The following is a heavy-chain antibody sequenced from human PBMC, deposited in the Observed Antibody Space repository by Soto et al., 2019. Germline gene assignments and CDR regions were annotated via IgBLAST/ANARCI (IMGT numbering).Heavy chain of an antibody. CDR3: ARSYGGISSNDINYYYYYGRDV. V-gene: IGHV1-69*01. D-gene: IGHD3-3*02. CDR2: IIPIVGTA. J-gene: IGHJ6*02. CDR1: GGTFSSYA. Sequence: QVQRVQSVAEVKKPGSSVKVSCKAPGGTFSSYASSWVLQAPVQVLECMGGIIPIVGTANYAQKFEGRVTITAAEYTSKGSMEVSSLRSKNTAVYYCARSYGGISSNDINYYYYYGRDVCSQGTTVKVAS.